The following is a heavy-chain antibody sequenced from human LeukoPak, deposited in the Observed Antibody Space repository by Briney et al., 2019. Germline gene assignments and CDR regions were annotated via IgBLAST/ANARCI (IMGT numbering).Heavy chain of an antibody. CDR2: IYYSGST. CDR3: ARLFGYSYRFDY. D-gene: IGHD5-18*01. J-gene: IGHJ4*02. CDR1: GGSISSSSYY. Sequence: SETLSLTCTVSGGSISSSSYYWGWIRQPPGKGLEWIGCIYYSGSTYYNPSLKSRVTISVDTSKNQFSLKLSSVTAADTAVYYCARLFGYSYRFDYWGQGTLVTVSS. V-gene: IGHV4-39*01.